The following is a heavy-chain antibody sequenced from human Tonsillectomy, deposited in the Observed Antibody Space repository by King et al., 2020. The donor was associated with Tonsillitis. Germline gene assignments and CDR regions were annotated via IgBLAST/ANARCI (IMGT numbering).Heavy chain of an antibody. Sequence: VQLVESGGSVVRPGGSLRLSCAASGFTFGDYAMTWVRQAPGKGLEWVSGINWDGGSTGYADSVKGRFTISRDNAKNSLYLQMNSLRAEDTALYYCARDLGDYNILPGHAYYYYGLDVWGHGTTVTVSS. V-gene: IGHV3-20*04. CDR1: GFTFGDYA. CDR2: INWDGGST. CDR3: ARDLGDYNILPGHAYYYYGLDV. D-gene: IGHD3-9*01. J-gene: IGHJ6*02.